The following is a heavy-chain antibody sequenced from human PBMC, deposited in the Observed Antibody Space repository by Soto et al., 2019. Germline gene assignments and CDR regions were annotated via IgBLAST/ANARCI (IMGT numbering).Heavy chain of an antibody. CDR3: AKDLMSAFDI. V-gene: IGHV3-30*18. J-gene: IGHJ3*02. CDR1: GFTFSSYG. Sequence: LRLSCAASGFTFSSYGMHWVRQAPGKGLEWVAVISYDGSNKYYADSVKGRFTISRDNSKNTLYLQMNSLRAEDTAVYYCAKDLMSAFDIWGQGTMVTVSS. CDR2: ISYDGSNK.